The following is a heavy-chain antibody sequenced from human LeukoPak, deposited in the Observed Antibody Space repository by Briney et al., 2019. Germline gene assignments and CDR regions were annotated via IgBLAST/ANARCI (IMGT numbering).Heavy chain of an antibody. CDR2: ISSSSNNK. D-gene: IGHD5-12*01. CDR1: VLSPSSYS. Sequence: GRTLRLSCAASVLSPSSYSMNSVSQAPRKGLEWVSSISSSSNNKYCGDSMKRRFTISRDNAKNSLYLQMNSLRAEDTAVYYCAIPRSGYDWTNYFGLDVWGQGTTVTVSS. J-gene: IGHJ6*02. V-gene: IGHV3-21*01. CDR3: AIPRSGYDWTNYFGLDV.